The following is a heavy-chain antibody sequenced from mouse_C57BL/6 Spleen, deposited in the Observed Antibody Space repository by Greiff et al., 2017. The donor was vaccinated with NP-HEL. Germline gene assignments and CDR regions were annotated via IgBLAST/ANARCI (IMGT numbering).Heavy chain of an antibody. CDR3: ARDSNYYYAMDY. V-gene: IGHV5-16*01. CDR2: INYDGSST. J-gene: IGHJ4*01. CDR1: GFTFSDYY. Sequence: EVQVVESEGGLVQPGSSMKLSCTASGFTFSDYYMAWVRQVPEKGLEWVANINYDGSSTYYLDSLKSRFIISRDNAKNILYLQMSSLKSEDTATYYCARDSNYYYAMDYWGQGTSVTVSS. D-gene: IGHD2-5*01.